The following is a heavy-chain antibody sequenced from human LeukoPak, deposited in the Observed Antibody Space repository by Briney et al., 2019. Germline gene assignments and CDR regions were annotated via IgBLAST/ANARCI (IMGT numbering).Heavy chain of an antibody. CDR3: ARNSPYDFWSGYHITPPFDY. CDR2: INPSGGST. CDR1: GYTFTSYY. D-gene: IGHD3-3*01. Sequence: ASVKVSCKASGYTFTSYYMHWVRLAPGQGLEWMGIINPSGGSTSYAQKFQGRVTMTRDTSTSTVYMELSSLRSEDTAVYYCARNSPYDFWSGYHITPPFDYWGQGTLVTVSS. V-gene: IGHV1-46*01. J-gene: IGHJ4*02.